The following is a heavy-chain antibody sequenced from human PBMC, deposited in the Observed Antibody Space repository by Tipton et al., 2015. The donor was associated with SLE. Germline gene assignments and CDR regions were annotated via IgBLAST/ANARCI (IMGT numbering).Heavy chain of an antibody. D-gene: IGHD6-13*01. J-gene: IGHJ4*02. V-gene: IGHV4-34*01. Sequence: TLSLTCAVSGGSFRGFYWSYIRQSPTKGLEWIGEINHSGFTYYNPSLGSRVTISVDTSKNQFSLKLTSVTAADTAVHYCARLTTGSTWAFDYWGQGALVTVSS. CDR1: GGSFRGFY. CDR2: INHSGFT. CDR3: ARLTTGSTWAFDY.